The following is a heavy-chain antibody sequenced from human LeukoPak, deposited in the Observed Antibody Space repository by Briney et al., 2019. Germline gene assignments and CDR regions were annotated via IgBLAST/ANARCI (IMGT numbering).Heavy chain of an antibody. CDR1: GFTFSSYA. Sequence: PGGSLRLSCAASGFTFSSYAMHWVRQAPGKGLEWVAVISYDGSNKYYADSVKGRFTTSRDNSKNTLYLQMNSLRAEDTAVYYCTTGFLGALDQNGSDGDYWGQGTLVTVSS. V-gene: IGHV3-30-3*01. CDR2: ISYDGSNK. J-gene: IGHJ4*02. CDR3: TTGFLGALDQNGSDGDY. D-gene: IGHD1-26*01.